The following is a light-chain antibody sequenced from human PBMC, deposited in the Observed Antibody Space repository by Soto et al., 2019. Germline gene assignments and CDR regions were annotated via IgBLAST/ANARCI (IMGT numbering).Light chain of an antibody. V-gene: IGKV3-15*01. CDR1: QSVAGN. Sequence: EIVMTQSPATLSVSPGERATLSCRASQSVAGNLAWYQQNPGQAPRLLIYGASTRATGIPTRFSGGGSGTEFTLTISSLQSEDFVIYYCQQYNKWPLTFSGGTKVQIK. J-gene: IGKJ4*01. CDR2: GAS. CDR3: QQYNKWPLT.